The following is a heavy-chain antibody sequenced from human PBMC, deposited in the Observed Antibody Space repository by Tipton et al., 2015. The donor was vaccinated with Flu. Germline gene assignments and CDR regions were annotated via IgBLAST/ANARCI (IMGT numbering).Heavy chain of an antibody. D-gene: IGHD3-22*01. CDR1: GFTFDDYA. Sequence: SLRLSCAASGFTFDDYAMHWVRQAPGKGLEWVSGISWNNGRMGHADSVKGRFTISRDNAKNSLYVQMDSLRAEDTAVYYCARVYYYDSSGFYGEHYFDYWGQGSLVTVSS. CDR2: ISWNNGRM. CDR3: ARVYYYDSSGFYGEHYFDY. V-gene: IGHV3-9*01. J-gene: IGHJ4*02.